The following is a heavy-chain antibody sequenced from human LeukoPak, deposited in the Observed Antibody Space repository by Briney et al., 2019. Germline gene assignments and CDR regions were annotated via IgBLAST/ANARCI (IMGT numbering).Heavy chain of an antibody. V-gene: IGHV3-20*04. CDR2: INWNGGST. CDR3: ARSSSWKPKNFDY. D-gene: IGHD6-13*01. Sequence: GGSLRLSCAASGFTFNSYSMNWVRQAPGKGLEWVSGINWNGGSTGYADSVKGRFTISRDNAKNSLYLQMNSLRAEDTALYYCARSSSWKPKNFDYWGQGTLVTVSS. J-gene: IGHJ4*02. CDR1: GFTFNSYS.